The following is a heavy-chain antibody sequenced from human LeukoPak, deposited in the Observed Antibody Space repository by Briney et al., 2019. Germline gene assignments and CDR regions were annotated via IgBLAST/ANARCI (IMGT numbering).Heavy chain of an antibody. V-gene: IGHV4-39*01. CDR2: IYYSGST. CDR3: ARTYYYGSGSRYYFDY. CDR1: GGSISGNSYY. Sequence: SETLSLTCTVSGGSISGNSYYWGWIRQPPGKGLEWIGTIYYSGSTYYNPSLKSRVTISVDTSKNQFSLKLSSVTAADTAVYSCARTYYYGSGSRYYFDYWGQGTLVTVSS. J-gene: IGHJ4*02. D-gene: IGHD3-10*01.